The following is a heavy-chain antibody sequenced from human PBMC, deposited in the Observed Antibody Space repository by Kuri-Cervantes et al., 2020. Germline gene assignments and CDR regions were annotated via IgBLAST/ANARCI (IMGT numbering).Heavy chain of an antibody. Sequence: GGSLRLSCAASGFTFSSYWMSWVRQAPGKGLEWMGIIYPGDSDTRYSPSFQGQVTISADKSISTAYLQWSSLKASDTAMYYCARPITMVRGVITEFDYWGQGTLVTVSS. CDR1: GFTFSSYW. V-gene: IGHV5-51*01. CDR2: IYPGDSDT. J-gene: IGHJ4*02. CDR3: ARPITMVRGVITEFDY. D-gene: IGHD3-10*01.